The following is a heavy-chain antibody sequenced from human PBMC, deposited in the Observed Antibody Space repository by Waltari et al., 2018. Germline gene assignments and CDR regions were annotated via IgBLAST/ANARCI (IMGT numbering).Heavy chain of an antibody. V-gene: IGHV4-39*01. J-gene: IGHJ4*02. D-gene: IGHD3-3*01. CDR3: ARQPYYDFWSGYSLFGY. CDR2: IYYSGST. Sequence: QLQLQESGPGLVKPSETLSLTCTVSGGSISSSSYYWGWIRQPPGKGLEWIGSIYYSGSTYYNPALKSRVTISVDTSKNQFSLKLSSVTAADTAVYYCARQPYYDFWSGYSLFGYWGQGTLVTVSS. CDR1: GGSISSSSYY.